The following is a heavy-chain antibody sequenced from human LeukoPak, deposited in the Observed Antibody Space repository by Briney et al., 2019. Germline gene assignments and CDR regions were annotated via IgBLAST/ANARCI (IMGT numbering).Heavy chain of an antibody. D-gene: IGHD5-12*01. CDR1: GYTFTSYY. CDR2: INPSGGST. V-gene: IGHV1-46*01. CDR3: ARRSSGYRGYYMDV. Sequence: ASVKVSCKASGYTFTSYYMHWVRQAPGQELEWMGIINPSGGSTSYAQKFQGRVTMTRNTSISTAYMELSSLRSEDTAVYYCARRSSGYRGYYMDVWGKGTTVTISS. J-gene: IGHJ6*03.